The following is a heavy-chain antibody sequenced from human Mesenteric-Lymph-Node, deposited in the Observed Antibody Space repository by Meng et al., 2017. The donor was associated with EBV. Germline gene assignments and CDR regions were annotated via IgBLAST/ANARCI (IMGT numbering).Heavy chain of an antibody. Sequence: QVRLMKFGAEVTQPGASLKVSCKSSGYTFTTYAISWVRQAPGQGLEWMGWTSVHNLNTNYAQKFQGRVTLTTDTSTSTAYMELRSLRSDDTAVYYCATEDAEYLGSESDWGQGTLVTVS. V-gene: IGHV1-18*01. D-gene: IGHD3-10*01. J-gene: IGHJ4*02. CDR3: ATEDAEYLGSESD. CDR1: GYTFTTYA. CDR2: TSVHNLNT.